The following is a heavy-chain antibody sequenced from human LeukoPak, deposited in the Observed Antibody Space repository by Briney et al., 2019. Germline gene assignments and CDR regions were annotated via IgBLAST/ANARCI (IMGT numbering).Heavy chain of an antibody. Sequence: PGGSLRLSCAASGFTFDDYAMHWVRQAPGKGLEWVSGISWNSGSIGYADSVKGRFTISRDNAKNSLYLQMNSLRAEDTALYYCAKDRASGDYYDSSGYDYWGQGTLVTVSS. CDR1: GFTFDDYA. CDR3: AKDRASGDYYDSSGYDY. J-gene: IGHJ4*02. V-gene: IGHV3-9*01. D-gene: IGHD3-22*01. CDR2: ISWNSGSI.